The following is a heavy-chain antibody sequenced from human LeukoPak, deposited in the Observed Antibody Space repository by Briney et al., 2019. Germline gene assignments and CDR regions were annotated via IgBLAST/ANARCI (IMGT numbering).Heavy chain of an antibody. D-gene: IGHD4-17*01. V-gene: IGHV3-15*01. CDR2: IKSKTDGGTT. Sequence: GGSLRLSCAASGFTFSSYEMNWVREAPGKGLEWVGRIKSKTDGGTTDYAAPVKGRFTISRDDSKNTLYLQMNSLKTEDTAVYYCTTVSNDYGDYVWSYYFDYRGQGTLVTVSS. CDR3: TTVSNDYGDYVWSYYFDY. CDR1: GFTFSSYE. J-gene: IGHJ4*02.